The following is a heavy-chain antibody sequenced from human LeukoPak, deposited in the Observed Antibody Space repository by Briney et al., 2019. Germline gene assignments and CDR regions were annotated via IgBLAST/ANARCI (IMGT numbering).Heavy chain of an antibody. CDR2: ISYDGSNK. CDR1: GFTFSSYA. CDR3: ARDRVPKD. Sequence: GGSLRLSCAASGFTFSSYAMHWVRQAPGKGLEWVAVISYDGSNKYYADSVKGRFTISRDNSKNTLYLQMNSLRAEDTAVYYCARDRVPKDWGQGTLVTVSS. D-gene: IGHD1-1*01. J-gene: IGHJ4*02. V-gene: IGHV3-30-3*01.